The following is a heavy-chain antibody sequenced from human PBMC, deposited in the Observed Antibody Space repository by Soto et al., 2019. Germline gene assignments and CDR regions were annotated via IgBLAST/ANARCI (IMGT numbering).Heavy chain of an antibody. CDR2: IRGSGSTI. CDR3: ARTSETYGLDV. CDR1: GFSFSHYY. Sequence: QVQLVESGGGLVKPGGSLRLSCAASGFSFSHYYMSWIRQAPGQGLEWVSYIRGSGSTIYYADSVKGRFALSRDNAKNSVYQQMNSLRAEDTAVYDCARTSETYGLDVWGQGTTVTVSS. V-gene: IGHV3-11*01. J-gene: IGHJ6*02.